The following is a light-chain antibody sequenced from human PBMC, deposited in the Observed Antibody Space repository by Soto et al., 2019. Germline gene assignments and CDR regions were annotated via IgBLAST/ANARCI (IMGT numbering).Light chain of an antibody. CDR2: DDT. J-gene: IGLJ3*02. CDR3: QVRETNTDHLV. Sequence: SYELTQAPSMSVAPGQTARITCGGNNIGSKSVHWYQQRPGQAPVVVIYDDTDRPSGIPERFSGSNSGNTATLTISGVEDEDEADYYCQVRETNTDHLVFGGGTKVTVL. V-gene: IGLV3-21*02. CDR1: NIGSKS.